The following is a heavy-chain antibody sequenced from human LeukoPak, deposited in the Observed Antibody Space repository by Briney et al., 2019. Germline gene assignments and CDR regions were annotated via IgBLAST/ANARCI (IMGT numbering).Heavy chain of an antibody. CDR3: ARLGLLWFGEPYPGHYYYGMDV. J-gene: IGHJ6*02. CDR2: TYFRSEWFN. CDR1: GDSVSSNSVA. Sequence: SQTLSLTCAISGDSVSSNSVAWNWIRQSPSRGLEWLGRTYFRSEWFNDFAVSVRSRITINPDTSKNQFSLKLSSVTAADTAVYYCARLGLLWFGEPYPGHYYYGMDVWGQGTTVTVSS. V-gene: IGHV6-1*01. D-gene: IGHD3-10*01.